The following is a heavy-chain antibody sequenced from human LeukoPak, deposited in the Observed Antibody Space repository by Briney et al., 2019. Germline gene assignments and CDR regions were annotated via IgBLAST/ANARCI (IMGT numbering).Heavy chain of an antibody. J-gene: IGHJ5*02. CDR2: ISGSGGST. CDR1: GFSFSSYG. V-gene: IGHV3-23*01. Sequence: GGSLRLSCAGSGFSFSSYGMSWVRQAPGKGLEWVSAISGSGGSTYYADSVKGRFTISRDNSKNTLYLQMNSLRAEDTAVYYCAKGRPTGLGNWFDPWGQGTLVTVSS. D-gene: IGHD3-16*01. CDR3: AKGRPTGLGNWFDP.